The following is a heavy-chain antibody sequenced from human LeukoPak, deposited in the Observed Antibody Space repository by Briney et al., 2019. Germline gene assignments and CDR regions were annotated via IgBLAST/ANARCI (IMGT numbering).Heavy chain of an antibody. CDR1: GFTFNNYA. V-gene: IGHV3-30*01. J-gene: IGHJ6*02. D-gene: IGHD5-18*01. Sequence: PGGSLGLSCAASGFTFNNYAMHWVRQAPGKGLEWVTIMSSNGNSRFYANSVRGRFTVSRDSSNNTLYLQMNGLSAKDTAVYYCARGTAYYYGMDVWGQGTTVIVSS. CDR2: MSSNGNSR. CDR3: ARGTAYYYGMDV.